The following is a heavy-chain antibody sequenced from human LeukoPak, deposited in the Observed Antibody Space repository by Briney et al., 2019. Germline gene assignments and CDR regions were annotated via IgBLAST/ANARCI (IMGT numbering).Heavy chain of an antibody. CDR1: GFTFSNYG. Sequence: GGSLRLSCAASGFTFSNYGMHWVRQAPGKGLEWVAVIWYDGSNKYYADSVKGRFTISRDNSKNTLYLQMNSLRAEDTAVYYCARGGRPPEALGDTFDIWGQGTMVTVSS. J-gene: IGHJ3*02. D-gene: IGHD1-26*01. CDR3: ARGGRPPEALGDTFDI. CDR2: IWYDGSNK. V-gene: IGHV3-33*01.